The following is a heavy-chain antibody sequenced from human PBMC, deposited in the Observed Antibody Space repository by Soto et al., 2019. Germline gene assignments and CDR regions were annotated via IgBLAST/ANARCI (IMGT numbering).Heavy chain of an antibody. V-gene: IGHV3-23*01. CDR1: GFTFSSYA. J-gene: IGHJ4*02. D-gene: IGHD3-22*01. CDR3: AKSPGMYYYDSSGYYHYDY. CDR2: ISGSGVST. Sequence: GGSLRLSCAASGFTFSSYAMSWVRQAPGKGLEWISAISGSGVSTYYADSVKGRFTISRDNSKNTLYLQMNSLRAEDTAVYYCAKSPGMYYYDSSGYYHYDYWGQGTLVTVSS.